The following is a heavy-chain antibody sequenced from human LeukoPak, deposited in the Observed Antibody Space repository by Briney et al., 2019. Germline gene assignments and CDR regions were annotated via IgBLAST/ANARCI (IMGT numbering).Heavy chain of an antibody. CDR2: INPSGGST. CDR3: ARASRQRRGYSYGYPSY. V-gene: IGHV1-46*01. J-gene: IGHJ4*02. CDR1: GYTFTSYY. Sequence: ASVKVSCKASGYTFTSYYMHWVRQAPGQGLEWMGIINPSGGSTSYAQKFQGRVTMTRDTSTSTVYMELSSLRSEDTAVYYWARASRQRRGYSYGYPSYWGQGTLVTVSS. D-gene: IGHD5-18*01.